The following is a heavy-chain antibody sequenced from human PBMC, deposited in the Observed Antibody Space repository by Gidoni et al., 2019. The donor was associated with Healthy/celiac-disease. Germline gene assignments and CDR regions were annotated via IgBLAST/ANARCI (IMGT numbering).Heavy chain of an antibody. CDR3: ARQNGGATDYYDSSGKGYFDY. Sequence: QLQLQASGPGLVQPPETLSPTCTVAGGSIRSSSYYWGWIRQPPGKGLEWIGSNYSSGSTYDNPSRKSRVTISVDTSKNQFSLKLSSVTAADTAVYYCARQNGGATDYYDSSGKGYFDYWGQGTLVTVSS. CDR1: GGSIRSSSYY. J-gene: IGHJ4*02. CDR2: NYSSGST. V-gene: IGHV4-39*01. D-gene: IGHD3-22*01.